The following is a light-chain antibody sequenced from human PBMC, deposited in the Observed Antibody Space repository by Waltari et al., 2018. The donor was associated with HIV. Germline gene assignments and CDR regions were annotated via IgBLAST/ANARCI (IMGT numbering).Light chain of an antibody. Sequence: EIVLTMSPATLSLSPGDRATLSCRASQSVSSDLAWYQQKPGQAPRLLIYDASNRATGIPARFSGSGSGTDFTLTISSLEPEDSAVYYCQQLSFGQGTKLEIK. CDR3: QQLS. J-gene: IGKJ2*03. CDR2: DAS. V-gene: IGKV3-11*01. CDR1: QSVSSD.